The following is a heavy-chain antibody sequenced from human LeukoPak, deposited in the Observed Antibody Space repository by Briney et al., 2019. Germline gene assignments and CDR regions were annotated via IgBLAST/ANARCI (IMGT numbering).Heavy chain of an antibody. CDR2: ISSSSITI. CDR3: AREHDYSDHYYGVSYYFDY. CDR1: GFTFSSYS. J-gene: IGHJ4*01. V-gene: IGHV3-48*01. Sequence: GGSLRLSCAASGFTFSSYSMNWVRQAPGKGLEWVSYISSSSITIYYADSVKGRFTISRDNAKNSLYLQMNSLRAEDTAVYYCAREHDYSDHYYGVSYYFDYCGHGTLVTVSS. D-gene: IGHD3-22*01.